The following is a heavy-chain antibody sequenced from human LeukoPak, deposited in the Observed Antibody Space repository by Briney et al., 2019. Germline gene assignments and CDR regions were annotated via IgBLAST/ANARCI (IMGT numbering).Heavy chain of an antibody. CDR3: ASEYSNYEAGWFDR. Sequence: ASVKVSCKASGYTFTSYGISWVRQAPGQGLEWMGWISAYNGNTNYAQKLQGRVTMTTDTSTSTAYMELRSLRSDDTAVYYCASEYSNYEAGWFDRWGQGTLVTVSS. CDR1: GYTFTSYG. J-gene: IGHJ5*02. CDR2: ISAYNGNT. D-gene: IGHD4-11*01. V-gene: IGHV1-18*01.